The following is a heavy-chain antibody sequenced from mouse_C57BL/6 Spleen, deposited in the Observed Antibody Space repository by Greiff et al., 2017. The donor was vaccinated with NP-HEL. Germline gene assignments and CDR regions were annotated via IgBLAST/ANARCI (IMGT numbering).Heavy chain of an antibody. Sequence: EVQLVESGGGLVQPGGSLKLSCAASGFTFSDYYMYWVRQTPEKRLEWVAYISNGGGSTYYPDTVKGRFTISRDNAKNTLYLQMSRLKSEDTAMYYCARRYYDGYFYWYFDVWGTGTTVTVSS. V-gene: IGHV5-12*01. CDR1: GFTFSDYY. CDR3: ARRYYDGYFYWYFDV. CDR2: ISNGGGST. J-gene: IGHJ1*03. D-gene: IGHD2-3*01.